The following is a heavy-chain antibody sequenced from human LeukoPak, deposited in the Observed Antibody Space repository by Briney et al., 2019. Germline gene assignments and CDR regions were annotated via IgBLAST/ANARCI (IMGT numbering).Heavy chain of an antibody. Sequence: SVKVSCKASGGTFSSYAISWVRQAPGQGLEWMGGIIPIFGTANYAQKFQGRVTITADESTSTAYMELSSLRSEDTAVYYCARGAMATMETTDYWGRGTLVTVSS. CDR1: GGTFSSYA. V-gene: IGHV1-69*01. CDR2: IIPIFGTA. J-gene: IGHJ4*02. CDR3: ARGAMATMETTDY. D-gene: IGHD5-24*01.